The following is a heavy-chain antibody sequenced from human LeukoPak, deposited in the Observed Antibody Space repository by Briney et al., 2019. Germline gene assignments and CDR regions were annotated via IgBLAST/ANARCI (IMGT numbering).Heavy chain of an antibody. CDR2: IYYSGST. D-gene: IGHD5-12*01. V-gene: IGHV4-30-4*08. Sequence: PSETLSLTCTVSGGSISSGGYYWSWIRQHPGKGLEWIGYIYYSGSTYYNPSLKSRVTISVDTSKNQFSLKLSSVTAADTAVYYCARVATSLAFDIWGQGTMVTVSS. CDR3: ARVATSLAFDI. J-gene: IGHJ3*02. CDR1: GGSISSGGYY.